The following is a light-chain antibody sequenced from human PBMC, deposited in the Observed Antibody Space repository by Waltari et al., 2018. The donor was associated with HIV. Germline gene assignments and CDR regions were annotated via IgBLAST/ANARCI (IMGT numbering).Light chain of an antibody. CDR2: SNN. V-gene: IGLV1-44*01. CDR1: SSNIGSNT. Sequence: QSVLTQPPSASGTPGQRVTISCSGSSSNIGSNTVNWYQQHPGTAPNLLIYSNNQRPSGVPDRFSGSKSGTSASLAISGLQSEDEADYYCAAWDDSLNGYVFGTGTKVTVL. J-gene: IGLJ1*01. CDR3: AAWDDSLNGYV.